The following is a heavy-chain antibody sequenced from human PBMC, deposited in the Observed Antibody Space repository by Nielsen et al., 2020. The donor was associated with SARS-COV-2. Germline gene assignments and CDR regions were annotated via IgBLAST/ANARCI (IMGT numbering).Heavy chain of an antibody. D-gene: IGHD6-13*01. CDR2: ISYDGSMK. V-gene: IGHV3-30*04. CDR3: ARGPEQQLVPEFFQH. J-gene: IGHJ1*01. CDR1: GYTFTSFA. Sequence: SCKTSGYTFTSFAIHWVRQAPGKGLEGVAVISYDGSMKYYADSVKGRFTISRDNSKNTLYLQMNSLRAEDTAVYYCARGPEQQLVPEFFQHWGQGTLVSVSS.